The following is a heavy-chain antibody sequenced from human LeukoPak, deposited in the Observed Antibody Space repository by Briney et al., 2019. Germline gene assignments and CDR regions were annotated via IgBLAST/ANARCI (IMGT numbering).Heavy chain of an antibody. J-gene: IGHJ3*01. Sequence: PGGFLRLSCAVSGFTVSSYGMTWVRQAPGKGLEWVSAFSATDGSAQYAESVKGRFSISRDNSKNSLYLQMNSLRDEDTAVYYCAKARIAAAGTGAFDVWGQGTMVTVSS. D-gene: IGHD6-13*01. CDR1: GFTVSSYG. CDR2: FSATDGSA. V-gene: IGHV3-23*01. CDR3: AKARIAAAGTGAFDV.